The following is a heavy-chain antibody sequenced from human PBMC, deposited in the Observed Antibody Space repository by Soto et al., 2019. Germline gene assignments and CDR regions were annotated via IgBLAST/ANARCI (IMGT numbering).Heavy chain of an antibody. Sequence: ASVKVSCKASGYTFTGYYMHWVRQAPGQGLEWMGWINPNSGGTNYAQKFQGRVTMTRDTSISTAYMELSRLRSDDTAVYYCARYSGYFDHPHYGMDVWGQGTTIAVSS. J-gene: IGHJ6*02. CDR2: INPNSGGT. V-gene: IGHV1-2*02. CDR1: GYTFTGYY. CDR3: ARYSGYFDHPHYGMDV. D-gene: IGHD3-9*01.